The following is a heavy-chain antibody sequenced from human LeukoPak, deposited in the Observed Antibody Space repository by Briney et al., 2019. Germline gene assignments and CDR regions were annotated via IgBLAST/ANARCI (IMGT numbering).Heavy chain of an antibody. D-gene: IGHD5-18*01. CDR2: IYYSGST. CDR1: GGSISSYY. J-gene: IGHJ4*02. V-gene: IGHV4-59*08. Sequence: SETLSLTCTVSGGSISSYYWSWIRQPPGKGLEWIGYIYYSGSTNYNPSLKSRVTISVDTSKNQFSLKLSSVTAADTAVYYCARGSGYTYGYPFDSWGQGTLVTVSS. CDR3: ARGSGYTYGYPFDS.